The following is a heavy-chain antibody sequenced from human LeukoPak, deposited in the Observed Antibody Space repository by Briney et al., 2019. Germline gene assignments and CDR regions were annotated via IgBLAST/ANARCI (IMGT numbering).Heavy chain of an antibody. V-gene: IGHV5-51*01. CDR3: ARPYSTVDY. CDR2: IYPGDSDT. D-gene: IGHD4-11*01. Sequence: EWMGIIYPGDSDTRYSPSFQGQVTISADKSISTAYLQWSSLKASDTAMYYCARPYSTVDYWGQGTLVTVSA. J-gene: IGHJ4*02.